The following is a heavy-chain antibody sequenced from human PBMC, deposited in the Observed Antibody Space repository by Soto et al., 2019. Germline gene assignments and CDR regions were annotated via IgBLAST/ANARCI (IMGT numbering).Heavy chain of an antibody. D-gene: IGHD3-9*01. Sequence: EVQLVESGGGLVQPGGSLRLSCAASGFTVSSNYMSWVRQAPGKGLEWVSVIYSGGSTYYADSVKGRLTISRDNSKNTMYLQVNSLRAEDTAVYYCARILEADYDILTGYYTFDYWGQGTLVTVSS. CDR2: IYSGGST. CDR3: ARILEADYDILTGYYTFDY. J-gene: IGHJ4*02. V-gene: IGHV3-66*01. CDR1: GFTVSSNY.